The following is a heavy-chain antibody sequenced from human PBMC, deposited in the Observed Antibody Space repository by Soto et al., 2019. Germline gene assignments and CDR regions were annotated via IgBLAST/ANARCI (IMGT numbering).Heavy chain of an antibody. CDR2: IYYSGST. CDR1: GGSISSGGYY. J-gene: IGHJ4*02. CDR3: ARVGYDFWSGYSSYFDY. V-gene: IGHV4-31*03. Sequence: SETLSLTCTVSGGSISSGGYYWSGIRQHPGKGLEWIGNIYYSGSTYYNPSLKSRVTISVDTSKNQFSLKLNSVTAADTAVYYCARVGYDFWSGYSSYFDYWGQGTLVTVSS. D-gene: IGHD3-3*01.